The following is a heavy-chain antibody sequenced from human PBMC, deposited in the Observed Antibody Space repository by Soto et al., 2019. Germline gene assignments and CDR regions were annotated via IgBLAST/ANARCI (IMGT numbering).Heavy chain of an antibody. V-gene: IGHV1-69*08. CDR2: IIPILGIA. CDR1: GGTFSSYT. Sequence: QVQLVQSGAEVKKPGSSVKVSCKASGGTFSSYTISWVRQAPGQGLEWMGRIIPILGIANYAQKFQGRVTITADKATSTASMELSSLRSEVAAVYYCAREVCGSTSCETYCYYYGMDVWGQGTTVTVSS. D-gene: IGHD2-2*01. CDR3: AREVCGSTSCETYCYYYGMDV. J-gene: IGHJ6*02.